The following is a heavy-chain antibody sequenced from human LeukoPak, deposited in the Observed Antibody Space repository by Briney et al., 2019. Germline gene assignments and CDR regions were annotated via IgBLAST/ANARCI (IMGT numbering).Heavy chain of an antibody. D-gene: IGHD6-13*01. CDR3: ARYSSGSCYDY. CDR2: ISTDGGGT. J-gene: IGHJ4*02. Sequence: PGGSLRLSCAASGVTFTTYAMHWVRQAPGRGLEYVSAISTDGGGTYYANSVRGRFTISRDNSKNPLYLQMGSLRVEDMAVYYCARYSSGSCYDYWGQGTLVTVSS. V-gene: IGHV3-64*01. CDR1: GVTFTTYA.